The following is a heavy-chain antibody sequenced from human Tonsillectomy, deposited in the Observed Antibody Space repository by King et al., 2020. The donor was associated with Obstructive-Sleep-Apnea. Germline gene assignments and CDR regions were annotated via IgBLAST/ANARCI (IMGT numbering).Heavy chain of an antibody. V-gene: IGHV4-31*03. CDR1: GVSISSGGYY. Sequence: VQLQESGPGLVKPSQTLSLTCTVSGVSISSGGYYWSWIRQHPGKGLAWMGYIYYIGSIYYNPSLKSRVTISVDTSKNQFSLKLSSVTAADTAVYYCARDMRITMVRGTFDPWGQGTLVTVSS. D-gene: IGHD3-10*01. J-gene: IGHJ5*02. CDR2: IYYIGSI. CDR3: ARDMRITMVRGTFDP.